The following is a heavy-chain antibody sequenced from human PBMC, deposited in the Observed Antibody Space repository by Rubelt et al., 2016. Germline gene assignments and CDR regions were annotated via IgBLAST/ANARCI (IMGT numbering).Heavy chain of an antibody. D-gene: IGHD4-17*01. Sequence: QVQLQQWGAGLLKPSETLSLTCAVYGGSFSGYYWSWIRQPPGRGLEWIGEINHSGSTNYNPSLKSRVTISVDTSKNQFSLKLSSVTAADTAVYYCASQEGDYEDYWGQGTLVTVSS. CDR3: ASQEGDYEDY. CDR2: INHSGST. V-gene: IGHV4-34*01. CDR1: GGSFSGYY. J-gene: IGHJ4*02.